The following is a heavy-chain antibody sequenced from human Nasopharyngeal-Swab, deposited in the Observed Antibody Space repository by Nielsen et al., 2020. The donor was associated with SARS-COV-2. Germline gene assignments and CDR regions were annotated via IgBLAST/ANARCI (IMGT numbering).Heavy chain of an antibody. Sequence: SLKISCAASGFTFDDYAMHWVRQAPGKGLEWVSGISWNSGSIGYADSVKGRFTISRDNSKNTLYLQMNSLRAEDTAVYYCAKDRYFAHYYFDYWGQGTLVTVSS. D-gene: IGHD3-9*01. CDR1: GFTFDDYA. V-gene: IGHV3-9*01. CDR3: AKDRYFAHYYFDY. CDR2: ISWNSGSI. J-gene: IGHJ4*02.